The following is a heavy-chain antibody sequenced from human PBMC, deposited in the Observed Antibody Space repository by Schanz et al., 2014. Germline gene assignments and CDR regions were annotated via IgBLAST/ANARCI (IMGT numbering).Heavy chain of an antibody. CDR2: IKISGDV. CDR3: ARDGGRDGYNLAFDV. D-gene: IGHD5-12*01. J-gene: IGHJ3*01. CDR1: GFTFSTYA. Sequence: EVQLVESGGGLVRPGGSLRLSCAASGFTFSTYAMHWVRQAPGKGLEWISYIKISGDVFYTDSVKGRFIISRDSSKNTLFLQMNSLRAEDTAVYFCARDGGRDGYNLAFDVWGQGTLVTVSS. V-gene: IGHV3-48*03.